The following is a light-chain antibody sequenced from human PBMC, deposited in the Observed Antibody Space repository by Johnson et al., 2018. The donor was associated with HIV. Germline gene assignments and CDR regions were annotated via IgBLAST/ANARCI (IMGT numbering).Light chain of an antibody. CDR3: GTWDSSLTVYV. CDR1: SSNIGNNY. CDR2: DNN. Sequence: QSVLTQPPSVSAAPGQKVTISCSGSSSNIGNNYVSWYQQVPGAAPKLLIYDNNRRPSGTPDRFSGSKSGTSATLAITGLQTGDEADYYCGTWDSSLTVYVFGTGTEVTV. J-gene: IGLJ1*01. V-gene: IGLV1-51*01.